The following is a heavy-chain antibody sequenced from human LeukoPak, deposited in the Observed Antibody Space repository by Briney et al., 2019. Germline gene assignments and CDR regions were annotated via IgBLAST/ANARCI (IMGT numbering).Heavy chain of an antibody. D-gene: IGHD3-10*01. Sequence: GGSLRLSCAASGFTFSSYGMHWVRQAPGKGLEWVANINQYVSEKYYVDSVKGRFTISRDNAKNSLYLQMNSLRVEDTAVYYCARDTYGFFDLWGQGILVTVSS. CDR3: ARDTYGFFDL. CDR2: INQYVSEK. V-gene: IGHV3-7*01. CDR1: GFTFSSYG. J-gene: IGHJ4*02.